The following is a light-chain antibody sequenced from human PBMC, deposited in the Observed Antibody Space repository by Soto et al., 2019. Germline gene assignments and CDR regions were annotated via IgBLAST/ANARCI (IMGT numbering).Light chain of an antibody. CDR3: SSYTSRSTLGV. Sequence: QSALTQPASVSGSPGQSITISCTGTNSDIGGYNYVSWYQQHPGKAPKLMIYDVSNRPSGVSYRFSGSKSGNTASLTISGVQAEDESYYCCSSYTSRSTLGVFGGGTKLTVL. CDR1: NSDIGGYNY. V-gene: IGLV2-14*03. J-gene: IGLJ2*01. CDR2: DVS.